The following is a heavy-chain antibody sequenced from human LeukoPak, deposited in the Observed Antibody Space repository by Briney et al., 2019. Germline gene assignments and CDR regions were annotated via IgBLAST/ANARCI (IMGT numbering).Heavy chain of an antibody. CDR3: ARESVDSLDLRRPGGDSDY. V-gene: IGHV1-18*01. J-gene: IGHJ4*02. CDR1: GYTFTSYG. CDR2: ISAYNGNT. D-gene: IGHD3-16*02. Sequence: ASVKVSCKASGYTFTSYGISWVRQAPGQGLEWMGWISAYNGNTNYAQKLQGRVTMTTDTSTSTAYMELRSLRSDDTAVYYCARESVDSLDLRRPGGDSDYWGQGTLVTVSS.